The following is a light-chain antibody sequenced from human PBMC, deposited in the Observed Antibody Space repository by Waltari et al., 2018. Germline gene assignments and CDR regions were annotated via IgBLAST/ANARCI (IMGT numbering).Light chain of an antibody. CDR3: QQRNSYPWT. CDR1: QGISNA. Sequence: DIQMTQSPSSLSASVGDKVTIPCRASQGISNALAWYQQKPGKAPKLLIYAASSLQSGVPSRFSGSGSGTDFTLTISSLQPEDFAVYYCQQRNSYPWTFGQGTKVEIK. CDR2: AAS. J-gene: IGKJ1*01. V-gene: IGKV1-17*01.